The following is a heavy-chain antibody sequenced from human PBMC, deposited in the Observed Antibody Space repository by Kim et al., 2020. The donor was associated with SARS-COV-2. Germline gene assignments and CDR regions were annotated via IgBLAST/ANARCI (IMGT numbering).Heavy chain of an antibody. D-gene: IGHD6-6*01. CDR1: GGSISSGGYY. CDR3: ARTLPEIAARPSGAFDI. V-gene: IGHV4-31*03. CDR2: IYYSGST. Sequence: SETLSLTCTVSGGSISSGGYYWSWIRQHPGKGLEWIGYIYYSGSTYYNPSLKSRVTISVDTSKNQFSLKLSSVTAADTAVYYCARTLPEIAARPSGAFDIWGQGTMVTVSS. J-gene: IGHJ3*02.